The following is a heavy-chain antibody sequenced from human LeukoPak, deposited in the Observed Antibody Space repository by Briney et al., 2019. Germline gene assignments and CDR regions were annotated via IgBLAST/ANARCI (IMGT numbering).Heavy chain of an antibody. CDR1: GYTFTSYD. J-gene: IGHJ6*02. V-gene: IGHV1-8*01. CDR3: ATTSYYDFWSGYYSYYYYGMDV. CDR2: MNPNSGNT. D-gene: IGHD3-3*01. Sequence: ASVKVSCKASGYTFTSYDINWVRQATGQGLEWMGWMNPNSGNTGYAQKFQGRVTMTRNTSISTAYMELSSLRSEDTAVYYCATTSYYDFWSGYYSYYYYGMDVWSQGTTVTVSS.